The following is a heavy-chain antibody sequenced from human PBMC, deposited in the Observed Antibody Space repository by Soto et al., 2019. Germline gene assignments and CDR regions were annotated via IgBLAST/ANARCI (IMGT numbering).Heavy chain of an antibody. D-gene: IGHD5-12*01. V-gene: IGHV1-8*01. CDR3: ARGDGYIFDY. CDR1: GYTFISDD. CDR2: MNPNTGDT. Sequence: QVQLVQSGAEVKKPGASVKVSCKASGYTFISDDINWVRQATGQGLEWMGWMNPNTGDTGYAQKFQGRVTMTRNTSINTANLELSRLRADETAVYFCARGDGYIFDYWGQGTLVTVSS. J-gene: IGHJ4*02.